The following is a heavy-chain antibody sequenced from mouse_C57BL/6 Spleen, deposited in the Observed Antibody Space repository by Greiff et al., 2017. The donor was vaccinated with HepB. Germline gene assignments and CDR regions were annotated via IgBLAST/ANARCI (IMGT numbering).Heavy chain of an antibody. CDR1: GYAFSSSW. CDR2: IYPGDGDT. CDR3: ARTSSWTYFDY. Sequence: VQLQQSGPELVKPGASVKISCKASGYAFSSSWMNWVKQRPGKGLEWIGRIYPGDGDTNYNGKFKGKATLTADKSSSTAYMQLSSLTSEDSAVYFCARTSSWTYFDYWGQGTTLTVSS. J-gene: IGHJ2*01. V-gene: IGHV1-82*01.